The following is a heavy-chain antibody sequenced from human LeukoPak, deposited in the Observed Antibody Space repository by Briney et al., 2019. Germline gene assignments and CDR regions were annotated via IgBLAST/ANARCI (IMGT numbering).Heavy chain of an antibody. V-gene: IGHV4-59*01. D-gene: IGHD4-17*01. CDR1: GGSISSYY. CDR2: IYYSGST. Sequence: SETLSLTCTVSGGSISSYYWSWIRQPPGKGLEWIGYIYYSGSTNYNPSLKSRVTISVDTSKSQFSLKLSSVTAADTAVYYCARVDYGDVLNYWGQGTLVTVSS. J-gene: IGHJ4*02. CDR3: ARVDYGDVLNY.